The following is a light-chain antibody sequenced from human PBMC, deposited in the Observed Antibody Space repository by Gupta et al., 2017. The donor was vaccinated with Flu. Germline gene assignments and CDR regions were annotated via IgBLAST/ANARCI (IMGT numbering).Light chain of an antibody. CDR2: EVT. V-gene: IGLV2-14*01. Sequence: IYEVTKRPSGVSYRFSGSKSGNTASLTIAGLQAEDEADYYCSSYTTSRTLVFGGGTKLTVL. CDR3: SSYTTSRTLV. J-gene: IGLJ3*02.